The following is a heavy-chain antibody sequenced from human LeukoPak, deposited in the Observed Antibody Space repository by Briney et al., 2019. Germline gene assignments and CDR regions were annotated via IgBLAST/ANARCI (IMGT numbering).Heavy chain of an antibody. CDR1: GGTFSSYA. J-gene: IGHJ5*02. D-gene: IGHD3-10*01. CDR3: ARIKLGTYYGSGSYEAFDP. CDR2: IIPIFGTA. Sequence: GASVKVSCKASGGTFSSYAISWVRQAPGQGLEWMGGIIPIFGTANYAQKFQGRVTITADESTSTAYVELSSLRSEDTAVYYCARIKLGTYYGSGSYEAFDPWGQGTLVTVSS. V-gene: IGHV1-69*13.